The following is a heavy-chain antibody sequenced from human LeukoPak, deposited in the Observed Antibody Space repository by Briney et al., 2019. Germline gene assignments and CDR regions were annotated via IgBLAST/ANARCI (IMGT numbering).Heavy chain of an antibody. J-gene: IGHJ4*02. CDR2: TYCRSMWFN. Sequence: SQTLSLTCAISGDSVSGNSGWNWLRQSPSRGLEWLGRTYCRSMWFNDYAVSVKSRITINPDTSKNQFSLQLNSVSPEDTAVYYCARGFLRSGFDYWGQGTLVTVSS. CDR1: GDSVSGNSG. D-gene: IGHD1-26*01. V-gene: IGHV6-1*01. CDR3: ARGFLRSGFDY.